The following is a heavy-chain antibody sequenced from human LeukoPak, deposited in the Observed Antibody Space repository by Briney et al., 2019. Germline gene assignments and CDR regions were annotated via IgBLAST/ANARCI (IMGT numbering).Heavy chain of an antibody. V-gene: IGHV3-74*01. CDR1: GFTFSSYW. CDR2: INSDGSST. Sequence: PGGSLRLSCAASGFTFSSYWMHWVRQAPGKGLVWVSRINSDGSSTSYADSVKGRFTISRDNAKNTLYLQMSSLRAEDTAVYYCARTPVAAYRFDPWGQGTLVTVSS. D-gene: IGHD2-15*01. J-gene: IGHJ5*02. CDR3: ARTPVAAYRFDP.